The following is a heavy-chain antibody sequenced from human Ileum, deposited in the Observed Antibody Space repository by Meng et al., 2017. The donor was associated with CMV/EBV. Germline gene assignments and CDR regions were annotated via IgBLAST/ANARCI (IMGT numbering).Heavy chain of an antibody. V-gene: IGHV6-1*01. CDR1: GDSVSSTTVT. CDR2: TYYRSKWFN. CDR3: VRLTGNSWLDY. Sequence: QARLQQSGPGLLKTSQTLLLTCAISGDSVSSTTVTWNWIRQSPSRGLEWLGRTYYRSKWFNDYALSVRGRITINPDISKNQLSLQLNSVTPEDTAVYYCVRLTGNSWLDYWGRGTLVTVSS. D-gene: IGHD6-13*01. J-gene: IGHJ4*02.